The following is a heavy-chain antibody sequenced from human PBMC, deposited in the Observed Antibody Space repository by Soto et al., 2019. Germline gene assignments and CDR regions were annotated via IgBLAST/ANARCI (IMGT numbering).Heavy chain of an antibody. J-gene: IGHJ5*02. CDR2: IYYSGST. V-gene: IGHV4-59*01. Sequence: SEALSLTCTVSGDSISRNYWTWIRQSPGKGLEWIGHIYYSGSTKYNPSLKRRVIISIDTSKNQFSLRLTSVTAAVTATYYCVTNGGADGSNAWFGPWGEGALVTV. D-gene: IGHD3-16*01. CDR1: GDSISRNY. CDR3: VTNGGADGSNAWFGP.